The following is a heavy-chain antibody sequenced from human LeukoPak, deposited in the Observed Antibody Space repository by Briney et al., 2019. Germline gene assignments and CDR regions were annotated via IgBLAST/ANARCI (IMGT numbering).Heavy chain of an antibody. CDR2: ISWNSGNI. CDR1: GFTFADYA. D-gene: IGHD5-18*01. V-gene: IGHV3-9*01. J-gene: IGHJ4*02. CDR3: AKGRGYNYGYIFGYFDY. Sequence: PGGSLRLSCAASGFTFADYAMHWVRQTPGKGLERVSGISWNSGNIDYADSVKGRFTISRDNAKNSLYLQMNSLRAEDTALYYCAKGRGYNYGYIFGYFDYWGQGTLVTVSS.